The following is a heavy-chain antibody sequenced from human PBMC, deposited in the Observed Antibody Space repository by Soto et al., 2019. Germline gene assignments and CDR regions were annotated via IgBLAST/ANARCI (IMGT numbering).Heavy chain of an antibody. CDR1: GGTFSSYA. CDR3: ARLYDSSGYYWFDP. D-gene: IGHD3-22*01. V-gene: IGHV1-69*13. Sequence: ASVKVSCKDSGGTFSSYAISWLRQAPGQGLEWMGGIIPIFGTANYAQKFQGRVTITADESTSTAYMELSSLRSEDTAVYYCARLYDSSGYYWFDPWGQGTLVTVSS. J-gene: IGHJ5*02. CDR2: IIPIFGTA.